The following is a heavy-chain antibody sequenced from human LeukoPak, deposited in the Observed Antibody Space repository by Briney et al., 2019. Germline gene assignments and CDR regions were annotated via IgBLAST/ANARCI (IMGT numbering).Heavy chain of an antibody. CDR2: IYYSGST. Sequence: SETLSLTCTVSGGSISSGDYYWSWIRQPPGKGLEWIGYIYYSGSTYYNPSLKSRVTISVDTSKNQFSLKLSSVTAADTAVYYCASYVNQGRGGSPNWFEPWGQGTLVTVSS. D-gene: IGHD3-16*01. CDR3: ASYVNQGRGGSPNWFEP. V-gene: IGHV4-30-4*01. CDR1: GGSISSGDYY. J-gene: IGHJ5*02.